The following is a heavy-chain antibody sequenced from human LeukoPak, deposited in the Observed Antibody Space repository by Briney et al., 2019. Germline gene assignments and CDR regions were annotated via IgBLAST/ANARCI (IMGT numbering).Heavy chain of an antibody. Sequence: GGSLRLSCAASGFTFSTYGMHWVRQAPGEGLEWVAFIRYDGSNKYYADSVKGRFTISRDNSKNTLYLQMNSLRAEDTAVYYCANRPTVAVAGMGKAFDIWGQGTMVTVSS. CDR2: IRYDGSNK. D-gene: IGHD6-19*01. J-gene: IGHJ3*02. CDR3: ANRPTVAVAGMGKAFDI. CDR1: GFTFSTYG. V-gene: IGHV3-30*02.